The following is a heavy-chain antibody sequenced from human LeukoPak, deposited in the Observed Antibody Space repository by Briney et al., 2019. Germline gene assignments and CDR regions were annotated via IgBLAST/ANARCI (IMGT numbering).Heavy chain of an antibody. Sequence: SETLSLTCTVSGGSISSYYWSWIRQVPGKGLEWIGYIYSSGTTNYNPSLKSRVTISVDTSKNKFSLKLSSVTAADTAVYYCARDPDYWGQGTLVTVSS. J-gene: IGHJ4*02. CDR2: IYSSGTT. V-gene: IGHV4-59*01. CDR3: ARDPDY. CDR1: GGSISSYY.